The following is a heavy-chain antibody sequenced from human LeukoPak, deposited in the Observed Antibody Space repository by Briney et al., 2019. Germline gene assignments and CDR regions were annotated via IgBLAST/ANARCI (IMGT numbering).Heavy chain of an antibody. CDR3: ARDPYRSSGGGY. J-gene: IGHJ4*02. CDR1: GYTFTGYY. V-gene: IGHV1-2*02. D-gene: IGHD3-10*01. Sequence: ASVKVSCKASGYTFTGYYMNWVRQAPGQGLEWMGWINPNSGGTNYAQKFQGRVTMTRDTSISTAYMELSSLRSDDTAVYYCARDPYRSSGGGYWGQGTLVTVSS. CDR2: INPNSGGT.